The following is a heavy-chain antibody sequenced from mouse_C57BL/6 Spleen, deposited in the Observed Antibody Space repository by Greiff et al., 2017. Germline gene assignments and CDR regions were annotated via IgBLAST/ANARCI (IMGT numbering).Heavy chain of an antibody. CDR3: AREDYALDY. CDR2: INPDSGST. CDR1: GYSFTNYF. Sequence: VQLLQSGAELVRPGTSVKVSCKASGYSFTNYFIEWVKQSPGQSLEWIGVINPDSGSTNYNQKFKGKATLTADKSSSPAYMQLSSLTSEDSAVYFCAREDYALDYWGQGTTVTVSS. J-gene: IGHJ2*01. D-gene: IGHD1-1*02. V-gene: IGHV1-54*01.